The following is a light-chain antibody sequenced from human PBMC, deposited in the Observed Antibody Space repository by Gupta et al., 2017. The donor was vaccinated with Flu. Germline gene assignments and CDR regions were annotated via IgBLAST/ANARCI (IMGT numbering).Light chain of an antibody. CDR2: GAS. CDR3: QQYNDWPLS. Sequence: TLSGSPSERATLSCRASQSVSSKLAWYQHKRGQAPRLLIYGASTSASGIPARFSGSGSGTEFTLTISSLQSEDFAVYHCQQYNDWPLSFGGGTKVEIK. V-gene: IGKV3-15*01. J-gene: IGKJ4*01. CDR1: QSVSSK.